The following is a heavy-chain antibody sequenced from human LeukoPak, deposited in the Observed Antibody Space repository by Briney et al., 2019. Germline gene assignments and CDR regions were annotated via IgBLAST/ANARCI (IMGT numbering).Heavy chain of an antibody. V-gene: IGHV4-59*08. CDR2: MYYSGST. Sequence: SETLSLTCTVSGDSIITYYWSWIRQPPGKGLEWVGYMYYSGSTNYNPPLKSRVTISVDKSRNQFSLTLSSVTAADTAVYYCARHSRGYDSEFGYWGQGTLVTVSS. CDR3: ARHSRGYDSEFGY. J-gene: IGHJ4*02. D-gene: IGHD5-12*01. CDR1: GDSIITYY.